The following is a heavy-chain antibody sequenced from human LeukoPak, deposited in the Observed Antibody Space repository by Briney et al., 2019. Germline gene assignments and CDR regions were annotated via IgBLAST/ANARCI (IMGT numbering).Heavy chain of an antibody. CDR2: INPNSGNT. J-gene: IGHJ5*02. Sequence: GASVKVSCKASGYTFTGYYMHWVRQAPGQGLEWMGWINPNSGNTNYAQKFQGRLTMTRDTSITTAYMEVSRLRSDDTAVYYCARAKGQFDSGSYPRNYFFDPWGQGTLVTVSS. CDR3: ARAKGQFDSGSYPRNYFFDP. V-gene: IGHV1-2*02. D-gene: IGHD3-10*01. CDR1: GYTFTGYY.